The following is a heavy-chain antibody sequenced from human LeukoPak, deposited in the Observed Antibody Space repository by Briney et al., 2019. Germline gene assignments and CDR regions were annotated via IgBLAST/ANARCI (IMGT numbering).Heavy chain of an antibody. V-gene: IGHV3-11*01. CDR1: GFSFSDYH. CDR3: SSGRDIAVAGPGGYFDY. J-gene: IGHJ4*02. D-gene: IGHD6-19*01. Sequence: GGSLRLSCAASGFSFSDYHMNWIRQAPGKGLEWISYMSPGGGNIYFADSVKGRFTLSRYNAKHSLDLQMNSLTAEDTAVYYCSSGRDIAVAGPGGYFDYWGQGTLVTVSS. CDR2: MSPGGGNI.